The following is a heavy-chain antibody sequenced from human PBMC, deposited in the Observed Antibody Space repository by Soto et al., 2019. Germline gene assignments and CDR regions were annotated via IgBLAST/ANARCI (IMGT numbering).Heavy chain of an antibody. Sequence: SVKVSCKASGGTFSSYAISWVRQAPGQGLEWMGGIIPIFGTANYAQKFQGRVTITADESTSTAYMELSSLRSEDTAVYYCARVVSLNFDWLLPQYYFDYWGQGTLVTVSS. D-gene: IGHD3-9*01. CDR3: ARVVSLNFDWLLPQYYFDY. CDR1: GGTFSSYA. V-gene: IGHV1-69*13. CDR2: IIPIFGTA. J-gene: IGHJ4*02.